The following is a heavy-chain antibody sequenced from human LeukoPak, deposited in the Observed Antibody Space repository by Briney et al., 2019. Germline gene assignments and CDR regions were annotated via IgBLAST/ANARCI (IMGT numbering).Heavy chain of an antibody. D-gene: IGHD3-16*01. CDR3: ARDRRGGAFDI. CDR2: ISSSSSHI. Sequence: PGGSLRLSCAASGFTFSSYSMNWVRQAPGKGLEWVSSISSSSSHIYYADSVKGRFTISRDNAKNSLYLQMNSLRAEDTAVYYCARDRRGGAFDIWGQGTMVTVSP. J-gene: IGHJ3*02. CDR1: GFTFSSYS. V-gene: IGHV3-21*01.